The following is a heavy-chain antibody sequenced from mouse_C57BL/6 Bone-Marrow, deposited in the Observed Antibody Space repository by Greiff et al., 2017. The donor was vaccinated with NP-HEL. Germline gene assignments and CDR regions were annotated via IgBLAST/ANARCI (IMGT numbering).Heavy chain of an antibody. V-gene: IGHV10-1*01. J-gene: IGHJ4*01. CDR3: VRQGGWLPHYYAMDY. CDR1: GFSFNTYA. D-gene: IGHD2-3*01. CDR2: IRSKSNNYAT. Sequence: EVKLVESGGGLVQPKGSLKLSCAASGFSFNTYAMNWVRQAPGKGLEWVARIRSKSNNYATYYADSVKDRFTISRDDSESMLYLQMNNLKTEDTAMYYCVRQGGWLPHYYAMDYWGQGTSVTVSS.